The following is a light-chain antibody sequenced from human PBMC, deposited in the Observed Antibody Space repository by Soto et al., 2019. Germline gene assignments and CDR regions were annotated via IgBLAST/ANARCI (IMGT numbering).Light chain of an antibody. J-gene: IGKJ5*01. Sequence: IQMTQWPSSVSESXGDRVTITCRASPSISSFLNWYQQKPGKAPNLXXYVASSWQSEAPSRFSGSGSATDFTRTITSLQPEDFATYYGQQSYGTPITFGQGTRLEIK. CDR1: PSISSF. CDR2: VAS. CDR3: QQSYGTPIT. V-gene: IGKV1-39*01.